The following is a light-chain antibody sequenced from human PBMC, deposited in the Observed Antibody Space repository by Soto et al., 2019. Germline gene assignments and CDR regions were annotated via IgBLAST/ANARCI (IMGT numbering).Light chain of an antibody. CDR3: QQYGSPST. J-gene: IGKJ1*01. Sequence: EIVMTQSPATLSVSPGERATLSCRASQSVSSYLAWYQQKPGQAPRLLIYGASSRATGIPDRFSGSGSGTDFTLTISRLEPEDFAVYYCQQYGSPSTFGQGTKVDIK. V-gene: IGKV3-20*01. CDR1: QSVSSY. CDR2: GAS.